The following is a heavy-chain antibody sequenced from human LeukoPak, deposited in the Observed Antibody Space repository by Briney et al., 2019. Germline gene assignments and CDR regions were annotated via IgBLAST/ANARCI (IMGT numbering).Heavy chain of an antibody. Sequence: PGGSLRLSCTVSGFTVSSNSMSWVRQAPGKGLEWVSFIYSGGNTHYSDSVKGRFTISRDNSKNTLYLQMNSLRAEDTAVYYCAKDPRGYDSSGYLDYWGQGTLVTVSS. D-gene: IGHD3-22*01. CDR2: IYSGGNT. J-gene: IGHJ4*02. V-gene: IGHV3-53*05. CDR1: GFTVSSNS. CDR3: AKDPRGYDSSGYLDY.